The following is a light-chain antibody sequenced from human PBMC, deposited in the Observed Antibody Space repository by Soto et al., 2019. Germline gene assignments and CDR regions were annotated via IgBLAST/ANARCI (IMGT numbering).Light chain of an antibody. CDR3: SSHTTYSTRV. CDR2: EVS. Sequence: HSLLTQPASVFGSPGQSIAISCTGTSSDIGSYNYVSWYQQHPGKAPKLMIHEVSNRPSGVSDRFSGSKSGNTASLTISGLQADYEGDGYCSSHTTYSTRVFGTGTKVTV. V-gene: IGLV2-14*01. J-gene: IGLJ1*01. CDR1: SSDIGSYNY.